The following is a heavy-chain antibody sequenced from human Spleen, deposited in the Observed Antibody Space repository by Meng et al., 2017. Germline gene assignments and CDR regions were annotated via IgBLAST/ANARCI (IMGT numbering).Heavy chain of an antibody. Sequence: HVFLVPSGAAVKKPRASVQVSCKSTDYTFTGYGVSWVRQAPGQGLEWMAWLGAHDGETSHASKFQGRVTVSADRPTATAYMELLSLRSDDTSVYYCAGGTPGRSYSDYWGQGTLVTVSS. D-gene: IGHD3-10*01. CDR2: LGAHDGET. J-gene: IGHJ4*02. CDR3: AGGTPGRSYSDY. V-gene: IGHV1-18*01. CDR1: DYTFTGYG.